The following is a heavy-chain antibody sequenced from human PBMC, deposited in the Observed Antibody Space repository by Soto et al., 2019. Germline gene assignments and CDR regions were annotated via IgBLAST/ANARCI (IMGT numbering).Heavy chain of an antibody. D-gene: IGHD3-10*01. V-gene: IGHV4-59*01. Sequence: QVQLQESGPGLVKPSETLSLTCTVSGGSISSYYWSWIRQPPGKGLEWIGYIYYSGSTNYNPSLKSRVTISVDTSKNQFSLKLSSVTAADTAVYYCARDRALMVRGVVGWFDPWGQGTLVTVSS. CDR1: GGSISSYY. CDR2: IYYSGST. J-gene: IGHJ5*02. CDR3: ARDRALMVRGVVGWFDP.